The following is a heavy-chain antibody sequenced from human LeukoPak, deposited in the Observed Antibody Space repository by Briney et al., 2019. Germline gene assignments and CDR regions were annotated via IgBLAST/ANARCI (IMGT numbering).Heavy chain of an antibody. CDR1: GFTFSSYW. CDR3: ARENYDSSGYYGDY. J-gene: IGHJ4*02. D-gene: IGHD3-22*01. CDR2: INSDGSST. V-gene: IGHV3-74*01. Sequence: PGGSLRLSCAASGFTFSSYWIHWVRQAPGKGLVWVSRINSDGSSTSYADSVKGRFTISRDNAKNTLYLQMNSLRAEDTAVYYCARENYDSSGYYGDYWGQGTLVTVSS.